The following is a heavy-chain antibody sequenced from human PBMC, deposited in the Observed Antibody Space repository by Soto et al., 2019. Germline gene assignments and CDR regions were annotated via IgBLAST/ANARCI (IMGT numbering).Heavy chain of an antibody. J-gene: IGHJ4*02. CDR1: GFTFSNYW. D-gene: IGHD5-12*01. V-gene: IGHV3-74*01. CDR3: ARDKSGPADY. Sequence: LRLSCEVSGFTFSNYWMHWVRQAPGKGLVWVSRINSDGGDTTYADSVKGRFTISRDNARNTLFLQMNNLRGDDTALYYCARDKSGPADYWGQGTLVTVSS. CDR2: INSDGGDT.